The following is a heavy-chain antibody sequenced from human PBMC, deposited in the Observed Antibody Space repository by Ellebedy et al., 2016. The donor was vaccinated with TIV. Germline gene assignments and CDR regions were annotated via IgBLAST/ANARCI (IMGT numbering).Heavy chain of an antibody. CDR2: ISNSGSTI. CDR1: GFTFSDYY. Sequence: GESLKISCAASGFTFSDYYMIWIRQAPGKGLEWVSYISNSGSTIYYADSVKGRFTISRDNAKNSLSLLTNSLRAEDTAVYYCARDARFIDQQHNWFDPWGQGTLVTVSS. J-gene: IGHJ5*02. D-gene: IGHD2-2*01. V-gene: IGHV3-11*01. CDR3: ARDARFIDQQHNWFDP.